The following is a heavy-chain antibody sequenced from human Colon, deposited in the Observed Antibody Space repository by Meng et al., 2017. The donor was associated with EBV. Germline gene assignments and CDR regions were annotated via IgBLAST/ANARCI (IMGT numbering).Heavy chain of an antibody. CDR2: IYHSGST. V-gene: IGHV4-39*01. CDR1: GCAISSNGYY. D-gene: IGHD3-10*01. Sequence: QVQLHELGPVLVKPSETLSSTCTVSGCAISSNGYYWDWVRQPPGKGLEWIGAIYHSGSTSYNPSLQSRVTMFVDTSKNQFSLMLTSVTATDTAVYYCARRRGGSGRDCWGQGTLVTVSS. J-gene: IGHJ4*02. CDR3: ARRRGGSGRDC.